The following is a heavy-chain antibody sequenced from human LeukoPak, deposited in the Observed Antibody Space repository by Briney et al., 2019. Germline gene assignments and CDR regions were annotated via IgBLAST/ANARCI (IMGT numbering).Heavy chain of an antibody. D-gene: IGHD3-3*01. CDR3: ARGFWSGYSSILDY. CDR2: ISSSSSYI. CDR1: GFTFSSYS. J-gene: IGHJ4*02. Sequence: PGGSLRLSCAASGFTFSSYSMNWVRQAPGKGLEWVSSISSSSSYIYYADSVKGRFTISRDNAKNSLYLQMNSLRAEDTAVYYCARGFWSGYSSILDYWGQGTLVTVSS. V-gene: IGHV3-21*01.